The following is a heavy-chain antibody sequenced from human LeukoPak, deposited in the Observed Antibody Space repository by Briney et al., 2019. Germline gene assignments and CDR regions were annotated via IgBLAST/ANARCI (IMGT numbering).Heavy chain of an antibody. CDR2: INPSGGST. D-gene: IGHD2-21*02. CDR1: GYTFTSYY. V-gene: IGHV1-46*01. CDR3: ARDLDIVVVTAIPGY. J-gene: IGHJ4*02. Sequence: ASVKVSCKASGYTFTSYYMHWVRQAPGQGLERMGIINPSGGSTSYAQKFQGRVTMTRDTSTSTVYMELSSLRSEDTAVYYCARDLDIVVVTAIPGYWGQGTLVTVSS.